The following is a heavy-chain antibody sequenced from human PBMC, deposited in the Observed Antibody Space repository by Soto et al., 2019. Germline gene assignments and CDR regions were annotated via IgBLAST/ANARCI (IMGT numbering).Heavy chain of an antibody. Sequence: QVQLVESGGGVVQPGRSLRLSCAASGFTFSSYGMHWVRQAPGKGLEWVAVISYDGSNKYYADSVKGRFTISRDNSKNTLNLQMNSLRAEDTAVYYCAKGRDRYYYNGMDVWGQGTTVTVSS. V-gene: IGHV3-30*18. CDR1: GFTFSSYG. D-gene: IGHD3-16*02. CDR3: AKGRDRYYYNGMDV. J-gene: IGHJ6*02. CDR2: ISYDGSNK.